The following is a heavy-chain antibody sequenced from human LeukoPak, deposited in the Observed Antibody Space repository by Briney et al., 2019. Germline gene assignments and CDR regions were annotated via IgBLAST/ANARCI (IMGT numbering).Heavy chain of an antibody. CDR1: GYTFTGYY. CDR2: INPNSGGT. CDR3: ARVVVVAATAFDI. J-gene: IGHJ3*02. D-gene: IGHD2-2*01. V-gene: IGHV1-2*02. Sequence: ASVKVSCKASGYTFTGYYMHWVRQAPGQGLEWMGWINPNSGGTNYAQKFQGRVTMTRDTSISTAYMELSRLRSDDTAVYYCARVVVVAATAFDIWGQGTMVTVSS.